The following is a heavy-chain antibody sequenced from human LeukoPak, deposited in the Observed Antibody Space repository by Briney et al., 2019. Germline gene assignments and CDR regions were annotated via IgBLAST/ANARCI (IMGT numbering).Heavy chain of an antibody. CDR1: GFTFSSSW. CDR2: INTDGSVE. CDR3: ARDSPRRFDY. V-gene: IGHV3-7*01. Sequence: GGSLRLSCEVSGFTFSSSWMTWVRQAPGKVLEWVASINTDGSVEKYLDSVKGRFTISRDNARNSLYLQMSSLRAEDTALYYCARDSPRRFDYWGQGTLVTVSS. J-gene: IGHJ4*02.